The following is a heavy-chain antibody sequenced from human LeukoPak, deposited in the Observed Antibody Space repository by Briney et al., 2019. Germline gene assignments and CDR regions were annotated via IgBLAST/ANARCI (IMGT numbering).Heavy chain of an antibody. CDR1: GYTFTDYY. V-gene: IGHV1-8*02. Sequence: AASVKVSCKASGYTFTDYYIHWVRQAPGQGLEWMGWMNPNSGNTGYAQKFQGRFTLTRETFISTAYMELSSLRSDDTAVYYCVRAMAPLDTFNYQYAMDVWGQGTMVTVSS. D-gene: IGHD5-24*01. CDR2: MNPNSGNT. CDR3: VRAMAPLDTFNYQYAMDV. J-gene: IGHJ6*02.